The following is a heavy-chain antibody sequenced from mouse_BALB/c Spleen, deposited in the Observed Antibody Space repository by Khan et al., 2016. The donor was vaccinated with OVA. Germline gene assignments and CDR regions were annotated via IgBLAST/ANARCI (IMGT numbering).Heavy chain of an antibody. CDR3: ALYGSRGDY. J-gene: IGHJ2*01. D-gene: IGHD1-1*01. CDR1: GFTFSNYW. Sequence: VQLQESGAELMKPGASVKISCKATGFTFSNYWIEWVKQRPGHGLEWIGQILPGRGDTNYNEKFEGKATFTAAPSSNTAYMPLSSLPSEDSAVYYCALYGSRGDYWGQGTTLTVSS. CDR2: ILPGRGDT. V-gene: IGHV1-9*01.